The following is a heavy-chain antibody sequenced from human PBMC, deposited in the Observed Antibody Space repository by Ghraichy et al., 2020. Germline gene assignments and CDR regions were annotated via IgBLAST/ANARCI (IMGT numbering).Heavy chain of an antibody. CDR3: ARDLSRYDFWSGYYRADYYYFALDV. J-gene: IGHJ6*02. CDR1: GGSISSTSYY. D-gene: IGHD3-3*01. Sequence: SETLSLTCTVSGGSISSTSYYWSWIRQPPGKGLEWIGSVYYTGSTHYNPSLKSRVTISADTSKKQFSLKLSSVTAADTAVYYCARDLSRYDFWSGYYRADYYYFALDVWGQGTTVTVSS. CDR2: VYYTGST. V-gene: IGHV4-39*07.